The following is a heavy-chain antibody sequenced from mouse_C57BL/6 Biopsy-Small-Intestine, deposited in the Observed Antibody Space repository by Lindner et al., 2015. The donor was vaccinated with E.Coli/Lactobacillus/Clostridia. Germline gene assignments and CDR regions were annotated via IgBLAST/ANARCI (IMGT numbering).Heavy chain of an antibody. CDR2: IDPANGNT. CDR3: ASYDYDRWYFDV. CDR1: GFNIKDDY. D-gene: IGHD2-4*01. Sequence: VQLQESGAELVRPGASVKLSCTASGFNIKDDYMHRVKQRPEQGLEWIGRIDPANGNTKYAPKFQDKATITADTSSNTAYLQLSSLTSEDTAVYYCASYDYDRWYFDVWGAGTTVTVSS. V-gene: IGHV14-3*01. J-gene: IGHJ1*01.